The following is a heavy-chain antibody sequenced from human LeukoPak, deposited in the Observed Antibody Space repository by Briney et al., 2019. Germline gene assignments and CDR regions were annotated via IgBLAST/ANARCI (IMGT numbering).Heavy chain of an antibody. CDR3: ARRGGWYGWGVRY. CDR1: GGSFSGYY. D-gene: IGHD6-19*01. J-gene: IGHJ4*02. Sequence: PSETLSLTCAVYGGSFSGYYWSWIRQPPGKGLEWIGEINHSGSTNYNPSLKSRVTISVDTSKNQFSLKLSSVTAADTAVYYCARRGGWYGWGVRYWGQGTLVTVSS. V-gene: IGHV4-34*01. CDR2: INHSGST.